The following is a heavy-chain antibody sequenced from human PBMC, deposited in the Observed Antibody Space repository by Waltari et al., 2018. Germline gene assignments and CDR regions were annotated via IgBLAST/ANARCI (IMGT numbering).Heavy chain of an antibody. Sequence: QLVESGGRLIQPGGPLTLSCVLAAFAVNSNYMNWFRQAPGKGVGWVSLGYPGGTRSYADTVRGRFTIPREPSRNTLYLQMNLLRANDTAVYYCAWARYPLFDDWGQGTLVSVSS. CDR3: AWARYPLFDD. V-gene: IGHV3-53*01. D-gene: IGHD1-20*01. CDR1: AFAVNSNY. CDR2: GYPGGTR. J-gene: IGHJ4*02.